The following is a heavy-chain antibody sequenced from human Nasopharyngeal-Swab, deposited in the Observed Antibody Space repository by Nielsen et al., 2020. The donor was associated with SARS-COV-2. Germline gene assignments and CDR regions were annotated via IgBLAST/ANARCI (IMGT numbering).Heavy chain of an antibody. CDR2: IYHSGST. CDR3: ARERLGYCSSTSCYGGERYYYYYYMDV. J-gene: IGHJ6*03. D-gene: IGHD2-2*01. Sequence: WIRQPPGKGLEWIGEIYHSGSTNYNPSLKSRVTISVDKSKNQFSLKLSSATAADTAVYYCARERLGYCSSTSCYGGERYYYYYYMDVWGKGTTVTVSS. V-gene: IGHV4-4*02.